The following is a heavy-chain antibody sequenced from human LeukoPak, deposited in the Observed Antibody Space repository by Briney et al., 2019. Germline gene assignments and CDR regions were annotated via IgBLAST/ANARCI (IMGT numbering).Heavy chain of an antibody. J-gene: IGHJ4*02. Sequence: GGSLILSCAASGFTFSSYAMSWVRQAPGKGLEWVSAISGSGGSTYYADSVKGRFTTSRENSKNTKYLQMNSLRAEDTAVYYCAKEAPPYLDSRGYYSEQWGQGTLVTVSS. D-gene: IGHD3-22*01. CDR1: GFTFSSYA. CDR3: AKEAPPYLDSRGYYSEQ. CDR2: ISGSGGST. V-gene: IGHV3-23*01.